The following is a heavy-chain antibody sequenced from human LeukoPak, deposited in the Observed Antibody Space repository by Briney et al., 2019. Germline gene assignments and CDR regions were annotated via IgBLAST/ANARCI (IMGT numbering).Heavy chain of an antibody. CDR3: AKDISQQLDYFDY. V-gene: IGHV3-9*01. CDR1: GFTFDDYA. CDR2: ISWNSGSI. Sequence: AGGSLRLSCAASGFTFDDYAMHWVRHAPGKGLEWVSGISWNSGSIGYADSVKGRFTISRDNAKNSLYLQMNSLRAEDTALYYCAKDISQQLDYFDYWGQGTLVTVSS. D-gene: IGHD6-13*01. J-gene: IGHJ4*02.